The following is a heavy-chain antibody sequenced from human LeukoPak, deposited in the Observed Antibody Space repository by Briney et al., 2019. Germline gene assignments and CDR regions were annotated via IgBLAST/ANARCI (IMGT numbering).Heavy chain of an antibody. J-gene: IGHJ6*03. Sequence: SVTVSCKASGGTFSSYAISWVRQAPGQGLEWMGGIIPIFGTANYAQKFQGRVTITTDESTSTAYMELSSLRSEDTAVYYCARDGGWYNLRDYYYYYYMDVWGKGTTVTVSS. V-gene: IGHV1-69*05. D-gene: IGHD6-19*01. CDR3: ARDGGWYNLRDYYYYYYMDV. CDR1: GGTFSSYA. CDR2: IIPIFGTA.